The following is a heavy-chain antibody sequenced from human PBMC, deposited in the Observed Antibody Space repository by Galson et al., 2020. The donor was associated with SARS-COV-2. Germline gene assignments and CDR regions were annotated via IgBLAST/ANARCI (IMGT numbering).Heavy chain of an antibody. D-gene: IGHD1-26*01. V-gene: IGHV3-23*01. CDR2: ISGSGGST. CDR3: AKDHKWDHRRSHDY. CDR1: GFTFSSYA. J-gene: IGHJ4*02. Sequence: GGSLRLSCAASGFTFSSYAMSWVRQAPGKGLEWVSAISGSGGSTYYADSVKGRFTISRDNSKNTLYLQMNSLRAEDTAVYYCAKDHKWDHRRSHDYWGQGTLVTVSS.